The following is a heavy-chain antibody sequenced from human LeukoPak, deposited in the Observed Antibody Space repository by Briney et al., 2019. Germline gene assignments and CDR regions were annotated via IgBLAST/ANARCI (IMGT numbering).Heavy chain of an antibody. Sequence: GGSLRLSCAASGFTFSGYGMSWIRQAPGKGLEWVSTISGDGGGTYYADSVKGRFTISRDNSQNTLFLQMNSLRADDTAVYYCAKGGGGYLDYWGQGALVTVS. CDR2: ISGDGGGT. CDR1: GFTFSGYG. V-gene: IGHV3-23*01. CDR3: AKGGGGYLDY. J-gene: IGHJ4*02.